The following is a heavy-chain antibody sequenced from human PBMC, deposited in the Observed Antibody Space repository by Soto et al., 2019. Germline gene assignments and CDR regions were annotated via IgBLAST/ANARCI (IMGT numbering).Heavy chain of an antibody. V-gene: IGHV1-69*13. CDR2: IIPIFGTA. Sequence: SVKVSCKASGGSFSSSAISWVRQAPGQGLEWMGGIIPIFGTANYAQKFQGRVTITADESTSTAYMELSSLRSEDTAVYYCARSVPSRYSRYYYYYGMDVWGQGTTVTVSS. D-gene: IGHD5-18*01. CDR3: ARSVPSRYSRYYYYYGMDV. CDR1: GGSFSSSA. J-gene: IGHJ6*02.